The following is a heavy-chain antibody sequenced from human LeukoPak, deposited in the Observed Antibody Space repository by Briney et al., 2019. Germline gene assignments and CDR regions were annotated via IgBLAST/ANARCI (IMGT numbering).Heavy chain of an antibody. CDR2: IYSGST. CDR3: ARPLRWLQTKDAFDI. V-gene: IGHV3-53*01. CDR1: GFTVSSNS. J-gene: IGHJ3*02. Sequence: PGGSLRLSCTVSGFTVSSNSMSWVRQAPGKGLEWVSFIYSGSTHYSDSVKGRFTISRDNSKNTLYLQMNSLRAEDTAVYYCARPLRWLQTKDAFDIWGQGTMVTVSS. D-gene: IGHD5-24*01.